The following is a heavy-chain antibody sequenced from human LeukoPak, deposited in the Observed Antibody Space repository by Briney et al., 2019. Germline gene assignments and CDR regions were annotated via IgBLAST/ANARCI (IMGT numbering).Heavy chain of an antibody. V-gene: IGHV1-8*01. Sequence: ASVKVSCKASGYTFTSYDINWVRQATGQGLEWVGWMNPNSGNTGYAQKFQGRVTMTRNTSISTAYMELSSLRSADTAVYYCARGVKSPSFYDFWSGYETPYNWFDPWGQGTLVTVSS. D-gene: IGHD3-3*01. J-gene: IGHJ5*02. CDR2: MNPNSGNT. CDR1: GYTFTSYD. CDR3: ARGVKSPSFYDFWSGYETPYNWFDP.